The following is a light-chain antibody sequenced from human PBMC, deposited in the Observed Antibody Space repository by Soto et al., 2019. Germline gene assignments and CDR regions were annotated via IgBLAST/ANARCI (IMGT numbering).Light chain of an antibody. V-gene: IGKV3-20*01. J-gene: IGKJ1*01. Sequence: ETMMTQSPATLSVSLGERATLSCRASQSLRSSLAWYQQKPGQAPRLLIYDASRRATGIPDRFSGSGSGTDFTLTISRLEPEDFAVYYCQQYSSSFRTFGQGTKVDIK. CDR3: QQYSSSFRT. CDR1: QSLRSS. CDR2: DAS.